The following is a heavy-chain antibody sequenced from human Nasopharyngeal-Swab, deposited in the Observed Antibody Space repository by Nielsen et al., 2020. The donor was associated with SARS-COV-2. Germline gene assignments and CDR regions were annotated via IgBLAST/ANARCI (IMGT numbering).Heavy chain of an antibody. D-gene: IGHD6-6*01. V-gene: IGHV4-34*01. CDR3: ATSIAARPGSDFDY. Sequence: WIRQPPGKGLEWIGEINHSGSTNYNPSLKSRVTISVDTSKNQFSLKLSSVTAAGTAVYYCATSIAARPGSDFDYWGQGTLVTVSS. CDR2: INHSGST. J-gene: IGHJ4*02.